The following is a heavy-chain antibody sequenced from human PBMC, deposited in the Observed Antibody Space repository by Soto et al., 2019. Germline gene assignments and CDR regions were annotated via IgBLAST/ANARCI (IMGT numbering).Heavy chain of an antibody. CDR3: ARDHHRYSGYDYVDY. V-gene: IGHV3-11*05. CDR2: ISSSSTYT. Sequence: QVQLVESGGGLVKPGGSLRLSCAASGFTFSDYYMSWIRQAPGKGLEWVSYISSSSTYTNNADSVNGRFTISRDNAKNSLYLQMNSLRAEDTAVYYCARDHHRYSGYDYVDYWGQGTLVTVSS. CDR1: GFTFSDYY. D-gene: IGHD5-12*01. J-gene: IGHJ4*02.